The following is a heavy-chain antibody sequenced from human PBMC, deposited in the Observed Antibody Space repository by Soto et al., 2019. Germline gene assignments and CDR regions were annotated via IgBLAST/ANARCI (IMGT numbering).Heavy chain of an antibody. CDR3: ARGYIYGMDV. J-gene: IGHJ6*02. V-gene: IGHV3-48*03. CDR1: GFTFSNYE. Sequence: EVQLVESGGGLVQPGGSLRLSCAASGFTFSNYEMNWVRQAPGKGLEWVSYISSTGNTIYYADSVKGRLTVCRDNAKNSLYLQMSSLRAEDTAVYYCARGYIYGMDVWGQGTTVTVSS. D-gene: IGHD5-18*01. CDR2: ISSTGNTI.